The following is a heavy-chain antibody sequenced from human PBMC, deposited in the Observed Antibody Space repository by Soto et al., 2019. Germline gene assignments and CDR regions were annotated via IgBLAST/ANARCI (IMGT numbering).Heavy chain of an antibody. CDR1: GFTFSSYG. V-gene: IGHV3-74*01. CDR2: INGDGSST. J-gene: IGHJ4*02. Sequence: LSCAASGFTFSSYGMNWVRQAPGKGLVWVSRINGDGSSTTYADSVKGRFTISRDNAKNTLYLQMSSLRAEDTAVYYCASKTSTGPGWGQGTLLTVSS. CDR3: ASKTSTGPG. D-gene: IGHD1-1*01.